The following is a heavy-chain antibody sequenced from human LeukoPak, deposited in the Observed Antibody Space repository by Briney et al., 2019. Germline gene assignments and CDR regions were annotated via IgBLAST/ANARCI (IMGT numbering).Heavy chain of an antibody. CDR2: IYPGDSDT. V-gene: IGHV5-51*01. D-gene: IGHD5-24*01. CDR1: GYTFTSYW. CDR3: ARLGGRDGYNWGDFDY. Sequence: GESLKISCKGSGYTFTSYWIGWVRQMPGKGLEWIGIIYPGDSDTRYSPSFQGQGTISADKSISTAYLQWSSLKASDTAMYYCARLGGRDGYNWGDFDYWGQGTLVTVSS. J-gene: IGHJ4*02.